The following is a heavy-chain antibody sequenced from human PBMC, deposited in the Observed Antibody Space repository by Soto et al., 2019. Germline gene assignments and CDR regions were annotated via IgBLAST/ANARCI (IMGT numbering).Heavy chain of an antibody. D-gene: IGHD2-2*01. CDR3: AKGQHCSSTSCYFYHYGMDV. J-gene: IGHJ6*02. CDR1: GFTFSTYG. Sequence: QVQLVESGGGEVQPGRSLRLSCVASGFTFSTYGMHWVRQAPGKGLEWVAIISYDGNNKYYADSVKGRLTISRDNSKNTVYLQMSRLRGEDTAVYYCAKGQHCSSTSCYFYHYGMDVWGQGTTVAVSS. CDR2: ISYDGNNK. V-gene: IGHV3-30*18.